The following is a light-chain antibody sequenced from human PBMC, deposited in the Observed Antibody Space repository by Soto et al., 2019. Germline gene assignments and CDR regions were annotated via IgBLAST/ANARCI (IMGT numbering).Light chain of an antibody. V-gene: IGKV3-20*01. J-gene: IGKJ1*01. CDR1: QSVSSSF. CDR3: QQYGTSPRT. Sequence: VLTQSPGTLSLSPGERASLSCSASQSVSSSFLAWYQQKPGQAPRLLIYGASSRATGIPDRFSGSGSGTDFALTISRLEPEDFGVYYCQQYGTSPRTFGQGTKVDNK. CDR2: GAS.